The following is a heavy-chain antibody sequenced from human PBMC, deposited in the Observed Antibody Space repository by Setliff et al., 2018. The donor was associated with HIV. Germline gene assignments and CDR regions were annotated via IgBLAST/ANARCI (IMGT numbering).Heavy chain of an antibody. J-gene: IGHJ5*02. CDR1: GFSFSTYW. Sequence: PGGSLRLSCAASGFSFSTYWMSWVRQAPGKGLEWVANIKQDGSEKKYEDSVKGRFSISRDNAKQSMYLQMDSLRAEDTAVYYCAGHSTTWYPNWFDPWGQGTLVTAPQ. CDR2: IKQDGSEK. CDR3: AGHSTTWYPNWFDP. D-gene: IGHD2-2*01. V-gene: IGHV3-7*03.